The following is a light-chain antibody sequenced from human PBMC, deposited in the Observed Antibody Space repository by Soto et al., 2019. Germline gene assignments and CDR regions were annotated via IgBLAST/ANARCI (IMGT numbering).Light chain of an antibody. CDR3: YSYSSSSTAVV. V-gene: IGLV2-14*01. CDR2: DVG. CDR1: SSDVGGYNY. Sequence: QSALTQPASVYGSPGQSITISCTGTSSDVGGYNYVSWYQQHPGKAPKLIIYDVGNRPSGVSNRFSASKSGDTASLTISRLQAEDKADYYCYSYSSSSTAVVFGGGTKLTVL. J-gene: IGLJ3*02.